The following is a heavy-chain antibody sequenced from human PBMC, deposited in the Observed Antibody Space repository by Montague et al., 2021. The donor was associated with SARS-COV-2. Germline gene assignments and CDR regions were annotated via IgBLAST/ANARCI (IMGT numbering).Heavy chain of an antibody. D-gene: IGHD2-2*01. V-gene: IGHV4-34*01. CDR2: ISHSGST. CDR1: GGSFSGYY. Sequence: SETLSLTCAVYGGSFSGYYWSWIRQPPGKGLEWIGEISHSGSTNYYPTLNSRVTISIDTSKNQFSLKLSPVTAADTAVYYCARLAYRLLFIGSYYGMDVWGQGTTVTVSS. CDR3: ARLAYRLLFIGSYYGMDV. J-gene: IGHJ6*02.